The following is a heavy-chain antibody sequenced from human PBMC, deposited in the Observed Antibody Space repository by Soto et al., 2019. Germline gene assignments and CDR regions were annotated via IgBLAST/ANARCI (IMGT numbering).Heavy chain of an antibody. CDR1: GYSFTSYW. CDR2: IYPGDSDT. Sequence: PGESLKISCKGSGYSFTSYWIGWVRQMPGKGLEWMGIIYPGDSDTRYSPSFQGQVTISADKSISTAYLQWSSLKASDTAMYYCATPPYYYYGSGSYYYGMDVWGQGTTVTVSS. V-gene: IGHV5-51*01. J-gene: IGHJ6*02. D-gene: IGHD3-10*01. CDR3: ATPPYYYYGSGSYYYGMDV.